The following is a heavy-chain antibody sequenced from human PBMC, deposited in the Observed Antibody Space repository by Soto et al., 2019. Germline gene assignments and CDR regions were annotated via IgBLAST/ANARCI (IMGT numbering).Heavy chain of an antibody. D-gene: IGHD6-6*01. J-gene: IGHJ5*02. Sequence: TSETLSLTCTVSGGSISSGDYYWSWIRQPPGKGLEWIGYIYYSGSTYYNPSLKSRVTISVGTSKNQFSLKLSSVTAADTAVYYCARARDEYSSWFDPWGQGTLVTVSS. CDR1: GGSISSGDYY. V-gene: IGHV4-30-4*01. CDR3: ARARDEYSSWFDP. CDR2: IYYSGST.